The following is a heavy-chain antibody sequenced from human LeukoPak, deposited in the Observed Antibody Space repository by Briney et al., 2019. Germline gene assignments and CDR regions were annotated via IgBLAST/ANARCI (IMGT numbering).Heavy chain of an antibody. D-gene: IGHD5-12*01. CDR3: AREIIVATTPTSFDY. V-gene: IGHV4-61*02. CDR1: GGSISSGSYY. CDR2: IYTSGST. J-gene: IGHJ4*02. Sequence: PSQTLSLTCTVSGGSISSGSYYWSWIRQPAGKGLERIGRIYTSGSTNYNPSLKSRVTISVDTSKNQFSLKLSSVTAADTAVYYCAREIIVATTPTSFDYWGQGTLVTVSS.